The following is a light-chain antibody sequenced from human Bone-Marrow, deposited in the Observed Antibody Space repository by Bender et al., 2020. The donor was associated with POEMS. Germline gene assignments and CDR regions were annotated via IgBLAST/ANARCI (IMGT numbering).Light chain of an antibody. CDR1: SSDIGGYNY. V-gene: IGLV2-14*03. J-gene: IGLJ3*02. CDR2: DVN. CDR3: ISYTSSSTLV. Sequence: QSALTQPASVSGSPGQSITISCTGTSSDIGGYNYVSWYQQHPGKAPKLMILDVNNRPSGVSNRFSGSKSGNTAYLTISGLQAGGEADYFCISYTSSSTLVFGGGPKLTVL.